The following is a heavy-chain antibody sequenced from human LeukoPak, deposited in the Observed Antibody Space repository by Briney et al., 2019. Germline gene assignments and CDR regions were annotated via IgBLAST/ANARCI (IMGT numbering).Heavy chain of an antibody. J-gene: IGHJ4*02. V-gene: IGHV1-69*13. CDR1: GGTFSSYA. D-gene: IGHD2-2*01. Sequence: ASVKVSCKASGGTFSSYAISWVRQAPGQGLEWMGGIIPIFGTANYAQKFQGRVTITADESTSTAYMVLSSLRSEDTAVYYCARDQYQLLTGAFDYWGQGTLVTVSS. CDR3: ARDQYQLLTGAFDY. CDR2: IIPIFGTA.